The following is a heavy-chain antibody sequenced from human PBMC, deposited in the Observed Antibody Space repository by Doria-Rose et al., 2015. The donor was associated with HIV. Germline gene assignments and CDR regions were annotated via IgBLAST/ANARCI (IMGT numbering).Heavy chain of an antibody. Sequence: VQLVQSGGGLVRPGRSLRLSCATSGFTSRSHRINWVRQAHGKGLEWVSSISSTSAYINYADSVRGQFTISRDNARNSLYLQMDSLRAEDTAIYYCATGVTLDYWGQGTLVTVSS. CDR3: ATGVTLDY. V-gene: IGHV3-21*01. D-gene: IGHD3-10*01. CDR1: GFTSRSHR. J-gene: IGHJ4*02. CDR2: ISSTSAYI.